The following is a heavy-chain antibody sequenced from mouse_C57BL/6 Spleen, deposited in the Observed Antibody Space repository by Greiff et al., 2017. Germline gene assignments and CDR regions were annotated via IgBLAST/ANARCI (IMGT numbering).Heavy chain of an antibody. V-gene: IGHV1-54*01. Sequence: QVQLQQSGAELVRPGTSVKVSCKASGYAFTNYLIEWVKQRPGQGLEWIGVINPGSGGTNYNEKFKGKATLTADKSSSTAYMQLSSLTSEDSAVYFGARSFDYDDEAWFAYWGQGTLVTVSA. J-gene: IGHJ3*01. CDR2: INPGSGGT. CDR1: GYAFTNYL. CDR3: ARSFDYDDEAWFAY. D-gene: IGHD2-4*01.